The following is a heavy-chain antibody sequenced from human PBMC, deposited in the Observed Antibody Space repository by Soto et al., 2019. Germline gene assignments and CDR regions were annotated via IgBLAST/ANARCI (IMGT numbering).Heavy chain of an antibody. J-gene: IGHJ4*02. CDR1: GFTLSSYA. D-gene: IGHD3-3*01. CDR2: VSGGGGDT. V-gene: IGHV3-23*01. Sequence: EMQLLESGGGLVQPGGSLRLTCTASGFTLSSYAMNWVRQAPGEGLEWVSAVSGGGGDTYYADSVKGRFTISRDNSKDTLYLQMSSLRAEDTAVYYCAKAPRTYDFPYYFASWGQGTLVTVSS. CDR3: AKAPRTYDFPYYFAS.